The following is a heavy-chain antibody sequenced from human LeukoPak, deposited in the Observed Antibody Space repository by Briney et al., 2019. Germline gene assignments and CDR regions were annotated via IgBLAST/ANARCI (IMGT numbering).Heavy chain of an antibody. J-gene: IGHJ4*02. CDR1: GGSVSSGSYY. D-gene: IGHD3-22*01. Sequence: SETLSLTCTVSGGSVSSGSYYWSWIRRPPGKGLEWIGYIYYSGSTNYNPSLKSRVTISVDTSKNQFSLKLSSVTAADTAVYYCARDRMTNYYDSSGYFGDYFDYWGQGTLVTVSS. CDR2: IYYSGST. CDR3: ARDRMTNYYDSSGYFGDYFDY. V-gene: IGHV4-61*01.